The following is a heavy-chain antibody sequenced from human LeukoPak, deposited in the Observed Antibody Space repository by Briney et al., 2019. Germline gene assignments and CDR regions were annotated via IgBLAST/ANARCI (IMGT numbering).Heavy chain of an antibody. CDR2: IRYDGSNK. CDR1: GFTFSSYG. Sequence: GGSLRLSSAASGFTFSSYGMHWVRQAPGKGLEWVAFIRYDGSNKYYADSAKGGFTISTDNSKNTLYLQMNSLRAEDTAVYYCASLKIENPVKKWFDPWGQGTLVTVSS. J-gene: IGHJ5*02. V-gene: IGHV3-30*02. D-gene: IGHD4-17*01. CDR3: ASLKIENPVKKWFDP.